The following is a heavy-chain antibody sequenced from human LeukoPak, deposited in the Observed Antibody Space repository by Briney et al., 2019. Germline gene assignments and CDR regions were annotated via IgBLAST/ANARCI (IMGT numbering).Heavy chain of an antibody. CDR3: ARRSYGVPFDP. CDR2: FSYSGNI. V-gene: IGHV4-59*04. D-gene: IGHD3-10*01. J-gene: IGHJ5*02. CDR1: GFTFSSYSMN. Sequence: GSLRLSCAASGFTFSSYSMNWVRQPPGKGLEWIGTFSYSGNIYYNPSLKSRVTISVDMSKNQFSLELTSVTAADTAVYYCARRSYGVPFDPWGQGILVTVSS.